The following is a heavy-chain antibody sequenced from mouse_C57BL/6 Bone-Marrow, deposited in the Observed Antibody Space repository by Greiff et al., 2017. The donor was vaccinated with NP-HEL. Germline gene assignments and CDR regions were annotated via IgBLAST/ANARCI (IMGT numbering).Heavy chain of an antibody. V-gene: IGHV1-52*01. Sequence: QVQLQQPGAELVRPGSSVKLSCKASGYTFTSYWMHWVKQRPIQGLEWIGNIDPSDSETHYNQKFKDKATLTVDKSTSTAYMQLSSLTSEDSAVYYCATDDYGGGVDVWGTGTTVTVTS. CDR2: IDPSDSET. CDR3: ATDDYGGGVDV. J-gene: IGHJ1*03. D-gene: IGHD2-4*01. CDR1: GYTFTSYW.